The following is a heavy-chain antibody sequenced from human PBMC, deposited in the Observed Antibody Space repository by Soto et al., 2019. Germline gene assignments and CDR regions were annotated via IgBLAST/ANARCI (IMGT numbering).Heavy chain of an antibody. CDR3: ARSSIAADGDAFDI. Sequence: SVEVSCRASGGTFSSYAISWVRQAPGQGLEWMGGIIPIFGTANYAQKFQGRVTITADESTSTAYMELSSLRSEDTAVYYCARSSIAADGDAFDIWGQGTMVTVSS. CDR2: IIPIFGTA. J-gene: IGHJ3*02. D-gene: IGHD6-6*01. V-gene: IGHV1-69*13. CDR1: GGTFSSYA.